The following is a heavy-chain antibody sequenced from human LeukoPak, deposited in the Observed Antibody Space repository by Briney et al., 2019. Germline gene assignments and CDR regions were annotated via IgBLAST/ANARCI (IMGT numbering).Heavy chain of an antibody. J-gene: IGHJ4*02. D-gene: IGHD1-26*01. V-gene: IGHV4-4*07. CDR2: IYTSGST. Sequence: PSETPSLTCTVSGGSISSYYWSWIRQPAGKGLEWIGRIYTSGSTNYNPSLKSRVTMSVDTSKNQFSLKLSSVTAADTAVYYCARDRLSYSGSYQFDYWGQGTLVTVSS. CDR1: GGSISSYY. CDR3: ARDRLSYSGSYQFDY.